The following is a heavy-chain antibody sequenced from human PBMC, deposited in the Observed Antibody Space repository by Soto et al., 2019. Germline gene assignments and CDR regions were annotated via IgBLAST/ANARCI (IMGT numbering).Heavy chain of an antibody. CDR3: ARGRGRYSSGWSWFDP. CDR1: GGSITSYH. J-gene: IGHJ5*02. D-gene: IGHD6-19*01. Sequence: SETLSLTCIVSGGSITSYHWSWIRQFPGKGLEWIGEIFQSGSTNYTPSLESRVTISVDKSKNQFSLTLTSVTAADTAVYFCARGRGRYSSGWSWFDPWGQGILVTVSS. CDR2: IFQSGST. V-gene: IGHV4-59*12.